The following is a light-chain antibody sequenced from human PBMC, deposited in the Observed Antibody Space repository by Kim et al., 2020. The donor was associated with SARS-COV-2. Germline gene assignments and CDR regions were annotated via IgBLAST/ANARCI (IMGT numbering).Light chain of an antibody. CDR2: LAS. V-gene: IGKV1-5*03. CDR1: QDISTW. Sequence: SGSVGDTVTITFRSSQDISTWLAWYQQKPGRAPKLLLYLASSLESGVPSRFSGSGSGTGFTLTISSLQPDDFATYYCQHYSRFPYTFGQGTKLEI. CDR3: QHYSRFPYT. J-gene: IGKJ2*01.